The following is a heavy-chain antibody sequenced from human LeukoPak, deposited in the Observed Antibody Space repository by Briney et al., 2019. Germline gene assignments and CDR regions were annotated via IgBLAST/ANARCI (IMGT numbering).Heavy chain of an antibody. CDR1: GGTFSSYA. J-gene: IGHJ4*02. CDR2: IIPILGIA. Sequence: ASVKVSCKASGGTFSSYAISWVRQAPGQGLEWMGRIIPILGIANYAQKFQGRVTITADKSTSTAYMELSSLRSEDTAVYYCARDKGPEMATVDLDYWGQGTLVTVSS. CDR3: ARDKGPEMATVDLDY. V-gene: IGHV1-69*04. D-gene: IGHD5-24*01.